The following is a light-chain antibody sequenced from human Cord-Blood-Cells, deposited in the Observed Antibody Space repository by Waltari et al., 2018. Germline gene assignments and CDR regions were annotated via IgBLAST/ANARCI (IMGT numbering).Light chain of an antibody. Sequence: IVLTQSRATLSLSPGDRATISCRARQSVSSYLAWYQHKPGQAPRLLIYDASNRATGIPARFSGSGSGTDFPLTISSLEPEDFAVYYCQQRSNWPPFTFGPGTKVDIK. CDR1: QSVSSY. V-gene: IGKV3-11*01. CDR2: DAS. CDR3: QQRSNWPPFT. J-gene: IGKJ3*01.